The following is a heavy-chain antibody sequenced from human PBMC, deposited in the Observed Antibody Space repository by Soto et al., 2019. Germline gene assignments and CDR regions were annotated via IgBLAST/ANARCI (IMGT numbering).Heavy chain of an antibody. D-gene: IGHD1-26*01. CDR2: ISAYNGNT. V-gene: IGHV1-18*04. Sequence: ASVKVSCKASGYTFTSCCISWVRQAPGQGLEWMGWISAYNGNTNYAQKLQGRVTMTTDTSTSTAYMELRSLRSDDTAVYYCAGSGSPYYYYGMDVWGQGTTVTVSS. CDR3: AGSGSPYYYYGMDV. J-gene: IGHJ6*02. CDR1: GYTFTSCC.